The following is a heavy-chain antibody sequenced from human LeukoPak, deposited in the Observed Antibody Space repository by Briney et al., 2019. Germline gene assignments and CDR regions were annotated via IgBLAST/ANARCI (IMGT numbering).Heavy chain of an antibody. Sequence: GASVKVSCKASGYTFTGYYMHWVRQAPGQGLEWMGRINPYSGGTNYAQKFQGRVTMTRDTSISTAYMELSRLRSDDTAVYYCAIYCSGGSCYSVYWGQGTLVTVSS. CDR2: INPYSGGT. J-gene: IGHJ4*02. V-gene: IGHV1-2*06. CDR1: GYTFTGYY. D-gene: IGHD2-15*01. CDR3: AIYCSGGSCYSVY.